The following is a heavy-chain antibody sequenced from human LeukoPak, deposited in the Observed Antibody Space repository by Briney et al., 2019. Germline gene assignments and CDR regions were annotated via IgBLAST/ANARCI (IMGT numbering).Heavy chain of an antibody. Sequence: GGSLRLSCAASGFTFSSYAMSWVRQAPGKGLEWVAVISYDGSNKYYADSVKGRFTISRDNSKNTLYLQMNSLRAEETAVYYCARDLVVAAAAWGQGTLVTVSS. CDR2: ISYDGSNK. D-gene: IGHD6-13*01. J-gene: IGHJ4*02. CDR3: ARDLVVAAAA. V-gene: IGHV3-30-3*01. CDR1: GFTFSSYA.